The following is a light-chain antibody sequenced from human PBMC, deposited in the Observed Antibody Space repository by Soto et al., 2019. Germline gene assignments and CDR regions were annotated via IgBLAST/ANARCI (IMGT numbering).Light chain of an antibody. Sequence: QSALTQPASVSGSPGQSITISCTGTSSDVGGYNYVSWYQQHPGKAPKLMIYEVSKRPSGVSNRFSGSKSGNTASLTISGLQAEDEADYYCSSYTPSSPYVFGTGTKLTVL. CDR1: SSDVGGYNY. V-gene: IGLV2-14*01. CDR3: SSYTPSSPYV. CDR2: EVS. J-gene: IGLJ1*01.